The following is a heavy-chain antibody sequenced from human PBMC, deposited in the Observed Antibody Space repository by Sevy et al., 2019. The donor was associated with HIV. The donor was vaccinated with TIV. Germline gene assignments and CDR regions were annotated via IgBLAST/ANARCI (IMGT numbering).Heavy chain of an antibody. Sequence: GGCLRLSCAASGFTFSSYAMTCVRQAPGKGLEWVSGISGSGGSTYYADSVKGRFTVSRDNSKNTLYLQMNSLRAEDTAVCHRAHGGQEYCSGGRSHGPKFDYWGQGTPVSVSS. CDR1: GFTFSSYA. CDR2: ISGSGGST. J-gene: IGHJ4*02. V-gene: IGHV3-23*01. CDR3: AHGGQEYCSGGRSHGPKFDY. D-gene: IGHD2-15*01.